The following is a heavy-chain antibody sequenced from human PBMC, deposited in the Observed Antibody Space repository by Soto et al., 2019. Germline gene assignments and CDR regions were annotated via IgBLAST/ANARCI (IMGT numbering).Heavy chain of an antibody. CDR3: ARGYGGNAVYYYGMDV. CDR2: ISSSSSYI. J-gene: IGHJ6*02. Sequence: VSLRLSCAASGFTCSSYSMNCVRRSAGNWLEGVSSISSSSSYIYYADSVKGRFTISRDNAKNSLYLQMNSLRAEDTAVYYCARGYGGNAVYYYGMDVWGQGTTVTVSS. CDR1: GFTCSSYS. V-gene: IGHV3-21*01. D-gene: IGHD4-17*01.